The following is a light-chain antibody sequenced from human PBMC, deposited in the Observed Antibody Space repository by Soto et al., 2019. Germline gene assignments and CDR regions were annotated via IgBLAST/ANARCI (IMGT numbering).Light chain of an antibody. J-gene: IGKJ2*01. CDR2: KAS. CDR3: QQYNNYST. CDR1: QSISSR. V-gene: IGKV1-5*03. Sequence: DIQMTQSPSTLSASVGDRVTITCRASQSISSRLAWYQQKPGQAPKLLIYKASSMDTGIPSRFSGSGSGTEFTLTISSLQPDDFATYYCQQYNNYSTFGEGTKLEIK.